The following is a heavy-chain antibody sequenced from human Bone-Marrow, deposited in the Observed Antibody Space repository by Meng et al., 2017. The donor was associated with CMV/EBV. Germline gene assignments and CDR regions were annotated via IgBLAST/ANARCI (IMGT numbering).Heavy chain of an antibody. CDR3: ARRMVNYPFDS. CDR2: IGDGSGST. V-gene: IGHV3-23*01. D-gene: IGHD1-7*01. J-gene: IGHJ4*02. CDR1: GFSFSTYA. Sequence: GESLKISCAASGFSFSTYAMSWVRQAPGKGLEWVSAIGDGSGSTYYADSVQGRFTISRDSSKNTLYLQMNTLRAEDTAVYFCARRMVNYPFDSWGQGTLVTVSS.